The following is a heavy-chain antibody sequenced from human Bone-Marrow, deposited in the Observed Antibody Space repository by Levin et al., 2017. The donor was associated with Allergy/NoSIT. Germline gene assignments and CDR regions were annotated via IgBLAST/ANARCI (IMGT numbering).Heavy chain of an antibody. CDR2: MNPNSGNT. V-gene: IGHV1-8*01. D-gene: IGHD6-6*01. CDR3: ARRCIAARPYYYYYMDV. CDR1: GYTFTSYD. Sequence: ASVKVSCKASGYTFTSYDINWVRQATGQGLEWMGWMNPNSGNTGYAQKFQGRVTMTRNTSISTAYMELSSLRSEDTAVYFCARRCIAARPYYYYYMDVWGKGTTVTVSS. J-gene: IGHJ6*03.